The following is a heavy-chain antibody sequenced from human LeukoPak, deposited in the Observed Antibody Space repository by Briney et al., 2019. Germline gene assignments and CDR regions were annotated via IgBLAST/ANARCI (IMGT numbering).Heavy chain of an antibody. CDR2: ISSSSSTI. CDR3: ARDLGSYYYDSVGYFDY. V-gene: IGHV3-48*04. J-gene: IGHJ4*02. D-gene: IGHD3-22*01. CDR1: GFTFSSYS. Sequence: GGSLRLSCAASGFTFSSYSMNWVRQAPGQGLEWVSYISSSSSTIYYADSVKGRFTISRDNAKNSLYLQMNSLRAEDTAVYYCARDLGSYYYDSVGYFDYWGQGTLVTVSS.